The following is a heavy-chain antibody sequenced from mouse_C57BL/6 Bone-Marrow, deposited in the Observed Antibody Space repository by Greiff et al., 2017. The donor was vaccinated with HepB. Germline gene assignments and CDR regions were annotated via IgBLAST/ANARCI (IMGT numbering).Heavy chain of an antibody. J-gene: IGHJ4*01. CDR3: AISFPYYYAMDY. Sequence: QVQLKQPGAELVKPGASVKMSCKASGYTFTSYWITWVKQRPGQGLEWIGDIYPGSGSINYNEKFKSKATLTVDTSSSTAYMQLSRLTSEDSAVYCGAISFPYYYAMDYWGQGTAVTVSS. V-gene: IGHV1-55*01. CDR1: GYTFTSYW. CDR2: IYPGSGSI.